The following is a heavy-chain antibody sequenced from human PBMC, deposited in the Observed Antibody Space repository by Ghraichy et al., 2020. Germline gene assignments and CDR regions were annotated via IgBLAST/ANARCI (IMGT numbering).Heavy chain of an antibody. CDR2: ISAYNGNT. CDR3: ARDWSRYCSSTSCLTYNWFDP. V-gene: IGHV1-18*01. Sequence: ASVKVSCKASGYTFTSYGISWVRQAPGQGLEWMGWISAYNGNTNYAQKLQGRVTMTTDTSTSTAYMELRSLRSDDTAVYYCARDWSRYCSSTSCLTYNWFDPWGQGTLVTVSS. D-gene: IGHD2-2*01. J-gene: IGHJ5*02. CDR1: GYTFTSYG.